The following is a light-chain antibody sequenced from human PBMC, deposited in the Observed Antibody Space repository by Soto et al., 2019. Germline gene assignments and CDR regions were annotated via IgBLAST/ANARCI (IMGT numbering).Light chain of an antibody. Sequence: QSVLTQPPSASGTPWQRLRITCSRSSSNIGSNYVYWYQQLPGTAPKLLIYRNNQRPSGVPDRFSGSKSGTSASLAISGLRSEDEADYYCAAWDDSLSAFYVFGTGTKVTVL. J-gene: IGLJ1*01. V-gene: IGLV1-47*01. CDR3: AAWDDSLSAFYV. CDR2: RNN. CDR1: SSNIGSNY.